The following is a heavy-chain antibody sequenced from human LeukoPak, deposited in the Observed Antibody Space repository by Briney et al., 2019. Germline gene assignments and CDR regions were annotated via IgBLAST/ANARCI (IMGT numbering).Heavy chain of an antibody. J-gene: IGHJ3*02. D-gene: IGHD3-9*01. CDR2: ISAYNGNT. CDR1: GYTFTSYG. V-gene: IGHV1-18*01. Sequence: ASVKVSCKASGYTFTSYGISWVRQAPGQGLEWMGWISAYNGNTNYAQKLQGRVTMTTDTSTSTAYMELRSLRSDDTAVYYCARYSPGSLRYHHAFDIWGQGTMVTVSS. CDR3: ARYSPGSLRYHHAFDI.